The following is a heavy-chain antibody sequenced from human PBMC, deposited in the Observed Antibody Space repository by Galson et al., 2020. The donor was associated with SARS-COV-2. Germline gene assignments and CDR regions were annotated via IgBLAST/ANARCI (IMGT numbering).Heavy chain of an antibody. V-gene: IGHV3-30*03. Sequence: PGGSLRLSCEASGFTFSNFGMHWVRQAPGKGLEWVAFISYEGSTKRYLDSVKGRFTISRDNSKNTLYLQMNSLRAEDTAVYYCARDVGIAARPDNADYWGQGTLVTVSS. CDR2: ISYEGSTK. CDR3: ARDVGIAARPDNADY. CDR1: GFTFSNFG. J-gene: IGHJ4*02. D-gene: IGHD6-6*01.